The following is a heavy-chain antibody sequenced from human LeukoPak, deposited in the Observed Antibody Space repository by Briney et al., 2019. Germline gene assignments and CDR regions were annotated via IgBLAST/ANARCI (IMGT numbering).Heavy chain of an antibody. V-gene: IGHV1-46*01. D-gene: IGHD5-24*01. Sequence: ASVKVSCKASGYTFTKYYMHWVRQAPGQGLEWMGMINPGGVTTKYAQKFQGRVTMTRVTSTTTVYMELSSLRFEDTAVYYCARGDEVRRWLQFTFDYWGQGTLVTVSS. CDR2: INPGGVTT. CDR3: ARGDEVRRWLQFTFDY. CDR1: GYTFTKYY. J-gene: IGHJ4*02.